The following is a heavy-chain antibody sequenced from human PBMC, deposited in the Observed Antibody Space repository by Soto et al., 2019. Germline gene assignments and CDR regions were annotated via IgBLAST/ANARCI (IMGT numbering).Heavy chain of an antibody. J-gene: IGHJ4*02. CDR1: GITLSSYA. CDR3: AKGQNSGTYRFYFDY. CDR2: ISASGGST. V-gene: IGHV3-23*01. Sequence: GSLRLSCAASGITLSSYAMSWVRQAPGKGPEWVSGISASGGSTSYADSVKGRFTISRDNSKNTPYLQMNSLRADDTAVYHCAKGQNSGTYRFYFDYWGQGALVTVSS. D-gene: IGHD1-26*01.